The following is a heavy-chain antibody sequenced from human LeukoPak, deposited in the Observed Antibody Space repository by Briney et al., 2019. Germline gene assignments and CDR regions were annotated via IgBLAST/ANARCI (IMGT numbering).Heavy chain of an antibody. CDR2: ISGYNGRT. CDR3: TRETSSRYFDY. J-gene: IGHJ4*02. Sequence: ASVKVSCKASGYVFTNYGLNWVRQAPGQGLEWMGWISGYNGRTGYAQKVQDRVIMTIDTSTKTAYMELSSLRSEDTAVYYCTRETSSRYFDYWGQGTLVTVSS. CDR1: GYVFTNYG. V-gene: IGHV1-18*01.